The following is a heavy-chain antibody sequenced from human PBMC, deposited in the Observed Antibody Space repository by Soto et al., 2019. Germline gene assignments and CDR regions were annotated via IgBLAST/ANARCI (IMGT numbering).Heavy chain of an antibody. Sequence: ASVKVSCKASGYTFTTFGISWVLQAPGQGLEWMGWISTYNGNTNYAQKVQGRLTMTTDTSTSTAYMELRSLTSEDTAVYYCARAFCSSSSCDNWFDPWGQGTLVTVSS. J-gene: IGHJ5*02. CDR2: ISTYNGNT. CDR3: ARAFCSSSSCDNWFDP. V-gene: IGHV1-18*01. D-gene: IGHD2-2*01. CDR1: GYTFTTFG.